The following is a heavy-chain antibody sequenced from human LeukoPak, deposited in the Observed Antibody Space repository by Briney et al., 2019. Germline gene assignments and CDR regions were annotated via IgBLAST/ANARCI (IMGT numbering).Heavy chain of an antibody. Sequence: PGGSLRLSCAASGFTFSSYAMSWVRQAPGKGLEWVSAISGSGGSTYYADSVKGRFTISRDNSKNTLYLQMNSLRAEDTAVYYCAKTTVTYYDILTGYYQSDYWGQGTLVTVSS. J-gene: IGHJ4*02. D-gene: IGHD3-9*01. V-gene: IGHV3-23*01. CDR1: GFTFSSYA. CDR3: AKTTVTYYDILTGYYQSDY. CDR2: ISGSGGST.